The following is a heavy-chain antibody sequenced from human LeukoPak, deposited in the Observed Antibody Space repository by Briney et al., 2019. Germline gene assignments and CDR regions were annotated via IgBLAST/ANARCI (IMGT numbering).Heavy chain of an antibody. Sequence: GGSLRLSCAASGFTFSSYSMNWVRQAPGKGLEWVSYIGSSGSTVYYADSVKGRFTISRDNAKNSLYMQMESLRDEDTAIYYCARDTLEYSNFPDALDIWGQGTMVTVSS. J-gene: IGHJ3*02. V-gene: IGHV3-48*02. D-gene: IGHD6-6*01. CDR2: IGSSGSTV. CDR3: ARDTLEYSNFPDALDI. CDR1: GFTFSSYS.